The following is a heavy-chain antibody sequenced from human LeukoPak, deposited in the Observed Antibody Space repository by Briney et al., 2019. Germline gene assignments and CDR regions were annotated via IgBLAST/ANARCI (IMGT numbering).Heavy chain of an antibody. V-gene: IGHV3-15*01. CDR1: GFTFSSNW. Sequence: PGGSLRLSCAASGFTFSSNWMHWVRQAPGKGLEWVGRIKSKTDGGAIEYAAPVKGRFTISRDDSKNTLYLQMNSPKTEDTALYYCTTDMSYWGQGTLVTVSS. CDR3: TTDMSY. CDR2: IKSKTDGGAI. J-gene: IGHJ4*02.